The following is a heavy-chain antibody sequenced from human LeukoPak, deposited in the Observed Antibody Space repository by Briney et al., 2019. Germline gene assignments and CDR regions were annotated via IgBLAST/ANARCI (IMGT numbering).Heavy chain of an antibody. CDR1: GFTFIRYW. J-gene: IGHJ6*03. CDR2: IKQDGSEK. V-gene: IGHV3-7*01. Sequence: GGSLRLSCAASGFTFIRYWMTWVRQAPGKGLEWVANIKQDGSEKYYVDSVKGRFTISRDNAQNSLYLQMNSLRAEDTAVYYCARDPYSGAYSEGYYYYYMDVWGTGTTVTVSS. D-gene: IGHD1-26*01. CDR3: ARDPYSGAYSEGYYYYYMDV.